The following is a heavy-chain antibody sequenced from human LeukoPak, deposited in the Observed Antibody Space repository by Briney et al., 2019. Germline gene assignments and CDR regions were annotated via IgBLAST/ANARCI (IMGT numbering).Heavy chain of an antibody. J-gene: IGHJ1*01. CDR2: ISYDGSNK. D-gene: IGHD4-17*01. Sequence: PGGSLRLTCAASGFTFSSYGMHWVRQAPGKGLEWVAVISYDGSNKYYADSVKGRFTISRDNSKNTLYPQMNSLRAEDTAVYYCARGARLYGDYTGRYFQHWGQGTLVTVSS. V-gene: IGHV3-30*19. CDR3: ARGARLYGDYTGRYFQH. CDR1: GFTFSSYG.